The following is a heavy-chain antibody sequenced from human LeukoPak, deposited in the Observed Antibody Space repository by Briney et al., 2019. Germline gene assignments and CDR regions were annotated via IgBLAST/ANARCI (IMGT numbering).Heavy chain of an antibody. Sequence: ASVKVSCKASGYTFTGYYMHWVRQAPGQGLEWMGWINPNSGGTNYAQKFQGRVTMTRDTSISTAYMELSRLRSDDTAVYYCARHPITMVRGVIISHQNWFDPWGQGTLVTVSS. J-gene: IGHJ5*02. CDR1: GYTFTGYY. CDR3: ARHPITMVRGVIISHQNWFDP. D-gene: IGHD3-10*01. V-gene: IGHV1-2*02. CDR2: INPNSGGT.